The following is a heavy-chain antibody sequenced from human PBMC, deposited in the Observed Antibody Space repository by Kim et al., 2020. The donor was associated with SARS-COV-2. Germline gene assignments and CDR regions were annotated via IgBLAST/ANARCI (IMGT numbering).Heavy chain of an antibody. Sequence: GGSLRLSCAASGFSFNSYAMTWVRQAPGKGLEWVCTISGSCGSAYYAESVKGRFTISRDNSRNTFYLQMNSLTVEDTAIYYCAKGSSASYYASYFDFWGPGTVVTVSS. CDR1: GFSFNSYA. CDR2: ISGSCGSA. D-gene: IGHD2-2*01. V-gene: IGHV3-23*01. CDR3: AKGSSASYYASYFDF. J-gene: IGHJ4*02.